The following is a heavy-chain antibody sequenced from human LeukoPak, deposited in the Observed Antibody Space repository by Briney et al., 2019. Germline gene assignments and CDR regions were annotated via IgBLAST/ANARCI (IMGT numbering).Heavy chain of an antibody. Sequence: GGSLRLSCAASGFTFSSYSMNCVRQAPGRGLEWVSSITSSSSHVYYADSVKGRFTMSRDNAKNSLYLQMNSLRAEDTAVYYCARAEMTTITYPDYWGQGTPVTVSS. J-gene: IGHJ4*02. V-gene: IGHV3-21*01. CDR2: ITSSSSHV. CDR1: GFTFSSYS. D-gene: IGHD5-24*01. CDR3: ARAEMTTITYPDY.